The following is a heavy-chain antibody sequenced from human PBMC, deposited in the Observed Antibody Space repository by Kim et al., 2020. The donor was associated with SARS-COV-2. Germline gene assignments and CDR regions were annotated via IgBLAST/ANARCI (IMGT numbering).Heavy chain of an antibody. CDR2: IYYSGST. D-gene: IGHD3-9*01. Sequence: SETLSLTCTVSGGSISSSSYYWGWIRQPPGKGLEWIGSIYYSGSTYYNPSLKSRVTISVDTSKNQFSLKLSSVTAADTAVYYCARHGGLLYDILTGYYRNDAFDIWGQGTMVTVSS. CDR3: ARHGGLLYDILTGYYRNDAFDI. V-gene: IGHV4-39*01. J-gene: IGHJ3*02. CDR1: GGSISSSSYY.